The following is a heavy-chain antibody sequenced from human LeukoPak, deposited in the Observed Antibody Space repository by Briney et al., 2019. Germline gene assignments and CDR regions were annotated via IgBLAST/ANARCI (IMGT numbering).Heavy chain of an antibody. CDR2: INSNGGRT. Sequence: SGGSLRLSCSASGFTFKKYAMHWVRQAPGKRLEYVSAINSNGGRTYYADSVKGRFTISRDNSKNTLFLQMSSLRVEDTAVYYCVKDLYYDNSGYYSGAFDYWSQGTLVTVSS. J-gene: IGHJ4*02. CDR3: VKDLYYDNSGYYSGAFDY. CDR1: GFTFKKYA. D-gene: IGHD3-22*01. V-gene: IGHV3-64D*06.